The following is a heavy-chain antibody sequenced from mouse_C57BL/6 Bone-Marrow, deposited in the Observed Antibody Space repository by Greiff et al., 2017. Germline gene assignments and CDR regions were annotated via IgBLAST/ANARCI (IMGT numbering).Heavy chain of an antibody. CDR1: GYTFTSYW. CDR3: ARDSNLDY. D-gene: IGHD2-5*01. CDR2: IDPSDSYT. V-gene: IGHV1-59*01. J-gene: IGHJ2*01. Sequence: VQLQQPGAELVRPGTSVKLSCKASGYTFTSYWMHWVKQRPGQGLEWIGVIDPSDSYTNYNQKFKGKATLTVDTSSSTAYMQLSSLTSEDSAVYYCARDSNLDYWGQGTTLTVSS.